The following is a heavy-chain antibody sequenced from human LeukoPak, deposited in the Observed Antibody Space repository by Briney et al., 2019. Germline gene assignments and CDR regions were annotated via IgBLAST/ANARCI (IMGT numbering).Heavy chain of an antibody. V-gene: IGHV4-34*01. Sequence: PSETLSLTCAVYGGSFSGYYWSWIRQPPGKGLEWIGEINHSGSTNYNPSLKSRVTISVDTSKNQFSLKLSSVTAADTAVYYCARDSKVTMVRGPDLAFDIWGQGTMVTVSS. CDR1: GGSFSGYY. CDR3: ARDSKVTMVRGPDLAFDI. CDR2: INHSGST. D-gene: IGHD3-10*01. J-gene: IGHJ3*02.